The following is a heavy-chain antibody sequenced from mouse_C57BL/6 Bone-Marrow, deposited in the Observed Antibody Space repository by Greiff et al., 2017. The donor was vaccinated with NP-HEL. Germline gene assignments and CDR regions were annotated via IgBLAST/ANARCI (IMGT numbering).Heavy chain of an antibody. J-gene: IGHJ1*03. CDR3: ARWGLLLRYPWYFDV. D-gene: IGHD1-1*01. V-gene: IGHV1-81*01. Sequence: QVQLQQSGAELARPGASVKLSCKASGYTFTSYGISWVKQRTGQGLEWIGEIYPRSGNTYYNEKFKGKAPLTADKSSSTAYMELRSLTSEDSAVYFCARWGLLLRYPWYFDVWGTGTTVTVSS. CDR1: GYTFTSYG. CDR2: IYPRSGNT.